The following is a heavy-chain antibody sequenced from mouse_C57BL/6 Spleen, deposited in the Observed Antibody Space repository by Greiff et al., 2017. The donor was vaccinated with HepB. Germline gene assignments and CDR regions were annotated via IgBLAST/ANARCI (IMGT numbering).Heavy chain of an antibody. V-gene: IGHV1-36*01. CDR2: VYPYNGGT. Sequence: EVMLVESGPVLVKPGPSVKISCKASGFTFTDYYMHWVKQSHGKSLEWIGLVYPYNGGTSYNQKFKGKATLTVDTSSSTAYMELNSLTSEDSAVYYCARSGGTTVVAKYYFDYWGQGTTLTVSS. D-gene: IGHD1-1*01. CDR1: GFTFTDYY. CDR3: ARSGGTTVVAKYYFDY. J-gene: IGHJ2*01.